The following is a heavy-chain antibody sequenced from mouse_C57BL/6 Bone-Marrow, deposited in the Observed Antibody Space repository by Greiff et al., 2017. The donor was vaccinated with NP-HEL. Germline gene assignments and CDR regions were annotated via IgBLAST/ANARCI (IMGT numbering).Heavy chain of an antibody. CDR3: AREVYDKDY. J-gene: IGHJ4*01. CDR2: IYPGDGDT. Sequence: QVQLQQSGPELVKPGASVKISCKASGYAFSSSWMNWVKQRPGKGLEWIGRIYPGDGDTNYNGKFKGKATLTADKSSSTAYMQLSSLTSEETAVYICAREVYDKDYRGQGTSVTVSS. CDR1: GYAFSSSW. V-gene: IGHV1-82*01.